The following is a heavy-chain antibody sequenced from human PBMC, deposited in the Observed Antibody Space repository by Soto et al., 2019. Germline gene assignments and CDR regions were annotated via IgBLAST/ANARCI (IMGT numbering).Heavy chain of an antibody. CDR1: GFSLSNAGLG. J-gene: IGHJ5*02. D-gene: IGHD6-13*01. CDR2: IFSNDEK. CDR3: ASTYSTSWYWFDP. Sequence: QVTVKESGPVLVKPTETLTLTCTVSGFSLSNAGLGVSWIRQPPGKALEWLAHIFSNDEKSYSTALKSRLTISKDTSKSPVVLNMTNMDPVDTATYYCASTYSTSWYWFDPWGQGTLVTVSS. V-gene: IGHV2-26*04.